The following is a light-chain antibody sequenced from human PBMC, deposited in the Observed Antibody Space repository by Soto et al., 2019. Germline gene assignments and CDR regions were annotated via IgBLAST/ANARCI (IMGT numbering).Light chain of an antibody. CDR1: QTVSSNY. Sequence: EIVLTQSPGTLSLSPGERATLSCRASQTVSSNYLTWYQQKPDQAPRLLIFGASSRATGIPDRFSGSGSGTDFTLTISRLEPEDFAVYYCQQYGSSPETFGQGTKLEIK. J-gene: IGKJ2*01. CDR3: QQYGSSPET. V-gene: IGKV3-20*01. CDR2: GAS.